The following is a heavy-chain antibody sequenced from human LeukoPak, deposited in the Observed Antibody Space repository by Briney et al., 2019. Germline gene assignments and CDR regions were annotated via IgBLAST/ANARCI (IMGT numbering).Heavy chain of an antibody. J-gene: IGHJ6*02. CDR3: ARDKIVVVPAATPLYYYYGMDV. V-gene: IGHV3-11*01. Sequence: GGSLRLSCAASGFTFSDYYMSWIRQAPGKGLEWVSYISSSGSTIYYANSVKGRFTISRDNAKNSLYLQMNSLRAEDTAVYYCARDKIVVVPAATPLYYYYGMDVWGQGTTVTVSS. CDR2: ISSSGSTI. D-gene: IGHD2-2*01. CDR1: GFTFSDYY.